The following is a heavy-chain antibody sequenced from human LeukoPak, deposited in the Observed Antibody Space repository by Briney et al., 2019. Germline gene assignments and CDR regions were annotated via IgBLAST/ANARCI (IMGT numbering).Heavy chain of an antibody. D-gene: IGHD1-26*01. J-gene: IGHJ4*02. CDR3: ARDQSLGAPDYMDY. CDR2: ISTDGEMK. V-gene: IGHV3-30*10. Sequence: PGGSLRLSCAASGFIFSSYDVHCASQAPGKGRVEVAVISTDGEMKIYTDSVRGRFRISSDNSKNPMYLQMNSLGAGDTAIYFCARDQSLGAPDYMDYWGQGTPVTVSS. CDR1: GFIFSSYD.